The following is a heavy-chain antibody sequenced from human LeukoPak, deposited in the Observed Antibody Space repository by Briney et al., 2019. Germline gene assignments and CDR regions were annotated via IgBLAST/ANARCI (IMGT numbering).Heavy chain of an antibody. Sequence: SETLSLTCTVSGGSISSYYWSWIRQPAGKGLEWIGRIYTSGSTNYNPSLKSRVTMSVDTSENQFSLKLSSVTAADTAVYYCARSYCGGDCYSVFAFDIWGQGTMVTVSS. CDR3: ARSYCGGDCYSVFAFDI. D-gene: IGHD2-21*02. CDR1: GGSISSYY. J-gene: IGHJ3*02. CDR2: IYTSGST. V-gene: IGHV4-4*07.